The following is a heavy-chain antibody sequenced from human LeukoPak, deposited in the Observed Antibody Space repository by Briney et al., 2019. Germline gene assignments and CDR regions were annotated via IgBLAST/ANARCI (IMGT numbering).Heavy chain of an antibody. V-gene: IGHV4-4*07. CDR1: GGSISSYY. CDR2: IYTSGST. Sequence: SETLSLTCTVSGGSISSYYWSWIRQPAGKGLEWIGRIYTSGSTNYNPSLKSRVTMSVDTSKNQFSLKLSSVTAADTAVYYCARAWYYDILTGYLPSLRDAFDIWGQGTMVTVSS. CDR3: ARAWYYDILTGYLPSLRDAFDI. D-gene: IGHD3-9*01. J-gene: IGHJ3*02.